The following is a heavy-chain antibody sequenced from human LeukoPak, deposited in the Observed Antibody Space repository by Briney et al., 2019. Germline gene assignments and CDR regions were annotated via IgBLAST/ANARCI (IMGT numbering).Heavy chain of an antibody. Sequence: GGSLRLSCAASGFTFSNYGIHWVRQAPGKGLEWVAFIWYDGSNKYYADSVKGRFTISRDNSKNTLYLQMNSLRAEDTAVYYCAKDSGGDQFSYYMDVWSKGTTVTVSS. J-gene: IGHJ6*03. D-gene: IGHD2-21*02. CDR1: GFTFSNYG. CDR2: IWYDGSNK. V-gene: IGHV3-30*02. CDR3: AKDSGGDQFSYYMDV.